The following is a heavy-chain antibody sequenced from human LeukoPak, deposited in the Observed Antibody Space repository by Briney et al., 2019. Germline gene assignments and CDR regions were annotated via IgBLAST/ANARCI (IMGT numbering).Heavy chain of an antibody. CDR2: VNAGNGNT. Sequence: GPVEVSCQASGYTFTSYGISWVRRAPGQGPEWMGWVNAGNGNTRYSQKFQGRVTITRDTSASTAYMELSSLRSEDTAVYYCARDPYYYDSSGYYYWWFDPGGQGTLVTVSS. D-gene: IGHD3-22*01. J-gene: IGHJ5*02. CDR1: GYTFTSYG. V-gene: IGHV1-3*01. CDR3: ARDPYYYDSSGYYYWWFDP.